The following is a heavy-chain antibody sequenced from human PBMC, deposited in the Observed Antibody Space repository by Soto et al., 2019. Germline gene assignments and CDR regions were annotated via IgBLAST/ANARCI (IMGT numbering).Heavy chain of an antibody. CDR1: GGSITSDDYY. CDR2: IFYSGST. Sequence: QVQLQESGPGLVKPSQSLSLTCTVSGGSITSDDYYWSWIRQPPGRGLEWIGYIFYSGSTHYNPSLKSRLIISLDTSKKQVSLKLSSVTAADTAVYYCASANCGGDCSYRHDRYYFESWGQGTLVTVSS. V-gene: IGHV4-30-4*01. CDR3: ASANCGGDCSYRHDRYYFES. J-gene: IGHJ4*02. D-gene: IGHD2-21*02.